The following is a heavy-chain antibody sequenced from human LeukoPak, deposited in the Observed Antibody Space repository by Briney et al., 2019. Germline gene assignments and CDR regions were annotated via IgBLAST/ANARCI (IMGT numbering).Heavy chain of an antibody. Sequence: GGSLRLSCAASGFTFSSYGMHWVRQAPGKGLEWVAVIWSDGSNKYYADSVKGRFTISRDNSKSTLYVQMNSLRAEDTAVYYCAKEVTAAGGNFEYWGQGTLVTVSS. V-gene: IGHV3-30*02. CDR3: AKEVTAAGGNFEY. CDR2: IWSDGSNK. CDR1: GFTFSSYG. D-gene: IGHD6-13*01. J-gene: IGHJ4*02.